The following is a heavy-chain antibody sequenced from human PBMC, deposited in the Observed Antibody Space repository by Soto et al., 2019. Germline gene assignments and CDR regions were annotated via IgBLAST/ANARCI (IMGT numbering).Heavy chain of an antibody. D-gene: IGHD2-15*01. CDR3: TSHAPEDMIRK. CDR1: GFTFSGSS. J-gene: IGHJ4*02. V-gene: IGHV3-73*02. CDR2: IRNKANSYAT. Sequence: EVQLVESGGGLVQPGGSLKLSCVASGFTFSGSSMHWVRQASGNGLEWVGRIRNKANSYATAYAASLKGRFTISRDDSNNTAYLQMNSLTTEDTAVYYCTSHAPEDMIRKWGQRTLVTVAS.